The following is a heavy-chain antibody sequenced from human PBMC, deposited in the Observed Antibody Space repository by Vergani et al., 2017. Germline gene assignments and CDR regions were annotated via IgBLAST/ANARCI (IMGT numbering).Heavy chain of an antibody. J-gene: IGHJ4*02. CDR3: VRDPPRRAAAHFDY. D-gene: IGHD2-2*01. CDR2: IWYDGSNK. V-gene: IGHV3-33*01. CDR1: GFTFSSYG. Sequence: QVQLVESGGGVVQPGRSLRLSCAASGFTFSSYGMHWVRQAPGKGLEWVAVIWYDGSNKYYADSVKGRFTISRDNSKNTLYLQMNSLRAEDTAVYYCVRDPPRRAAAHFDYWGQGTLVTVSS.